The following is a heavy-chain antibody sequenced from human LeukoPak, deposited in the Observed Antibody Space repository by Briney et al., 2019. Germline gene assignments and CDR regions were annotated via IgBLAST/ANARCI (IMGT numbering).Heavy chain of an antibody. Sequence: GGSLRLSCAASGFTFSDYYMNWIRRAPGKGLEWLSYISTSSSIYYADSVKGRFTISRDNARNSLYLQMNSLRAEDTAVYYCVSWDGSGNWGQGTLVTVSS. CDR2: ISTSSSI. CDR1: GFTFSDYY. J-gene: IGHJ4*02. D-gene: IGHD3-10*01. CDR3: VSWDGSGN. V-gene: IGHV3-69-1*01.